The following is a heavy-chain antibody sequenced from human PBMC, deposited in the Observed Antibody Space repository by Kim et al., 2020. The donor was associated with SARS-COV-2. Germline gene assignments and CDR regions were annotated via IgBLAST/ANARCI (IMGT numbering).Heavy chain of an antibody. CDR2: ISAYNGNT. CDR3: ARAGYCSSTSCYPTNWFDP. D-gene: IGHD2-2*01. V-gene: IGHV1-18*04. CDR1: GYTFTSYG. J-gene: IGHJ5*02. Sequence: ASVKVSCKASGYTFTSYGISWVRQAPGQGLEWMGWISAYNGNTNYAQKLQGRVTMTTDTSTSTAYMELRSLRSDDTAVYYCARAGYCSSTSCYPTNWFDPWGQGTLVTVSS.